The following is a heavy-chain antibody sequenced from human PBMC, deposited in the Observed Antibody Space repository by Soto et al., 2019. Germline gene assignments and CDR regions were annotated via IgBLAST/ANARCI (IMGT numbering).Heavy chain of an antibody. V-gene: IGHV3-74*01. CDR1: GLIFSNYK. Sequence: EVRLVESGGGLVQPGGSLRLSCAASGLIFSNYKMHWVRQAPGKGLVWVSRINTDGSIIDYADSVKGRFTVSRDNAKNTLYLQMNSLRADDTAVYHCARDTDGLHYWGQGTLVTVSS. CDR3: ARDTDGLHY. CDR2: INTDGSII. J-gene: IGHJ4*02.